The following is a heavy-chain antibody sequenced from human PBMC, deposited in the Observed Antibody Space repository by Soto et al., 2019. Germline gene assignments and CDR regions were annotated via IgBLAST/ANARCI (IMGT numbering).Heavy chain of an antibody. J-gene: IGHJ4*02. D-gene: IGHD2-21*02. V-gene: IGHV1-18*01. CDR1: GYTFTSYG. Sequence: QVQLVQSGAEVKKPGASVKVSCKASGYTFTSYGISWVRQAPGQGLEWMGWISAYNGNTNYAQKLQGRVTMTTDTSTSTAYMELRSLRSDDTAVYYCARALTCGGDCYHGGAFDYWGQGTLVTVSS. CDR3: ARALTCGGDCYHGGAFDY. CDR2: ISAYNGNT.